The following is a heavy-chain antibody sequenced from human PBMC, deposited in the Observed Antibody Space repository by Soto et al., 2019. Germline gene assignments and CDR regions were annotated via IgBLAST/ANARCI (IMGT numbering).Heavy chain of an antibody. CDR1: GFTFSSYA. V-gene: IGHV3-23*01. CDR3: AKRGGVVVSDAFDL. Sequence: EVQLLESGGGLVQPGWSLRLSCAASGFTFSSYAMSLFRQAPGKVLEWVSASSGSGGSTYYADSVKGRFTISRDNSNNTLYLQINSLRADETAVYYCAKRGGVVVSDAFDLWGHGTMVTFSA. CDR2: SSGSGGST. D-gene: IGHD3-16*02. J-gene: IGHJ3*01.